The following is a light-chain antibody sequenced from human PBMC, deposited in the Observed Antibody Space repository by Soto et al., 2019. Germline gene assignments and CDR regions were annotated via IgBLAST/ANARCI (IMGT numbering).Light chain of an antibody. V-gene: IGKV1-5*01. CDR1: QSVSNW. J-gene: IGKJ1*01. CDR3: QRYDSYSWT. CDR2: DVS. Sequence: DIQMTQSPSTLSASVGERVTITCRASQSVSNWLAWYQQKPGKAPKLLIYDVSSLESGVPSRFSGSGSGTEFILTISSLQPDDFATYSCQRYDSYSWTFDQGTKVDIK.